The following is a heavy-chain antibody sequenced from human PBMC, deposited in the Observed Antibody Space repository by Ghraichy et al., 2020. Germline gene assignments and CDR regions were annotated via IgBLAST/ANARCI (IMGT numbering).Heavy chain of an antibody. D-gene: IGHD3-3*01. J-gene: IGHJ6*02. CDR3: ARGRRSYDFWSGYAYYYYYVMDV. CDR2: INHSRNT. CDR1: GGSFSGYY. V-gene: IGHV4-34*01. Sequence: SETLSLTCAVYGGSFSGYYWSWIRQPPGKGLEWIGEINHSRNTNYNPSLKSRVTISVDTSKNQFSLKLSSVTAADTAVYYCARGRRSYDFWSGYAYYYYYVMDVGGQRTTVTV.